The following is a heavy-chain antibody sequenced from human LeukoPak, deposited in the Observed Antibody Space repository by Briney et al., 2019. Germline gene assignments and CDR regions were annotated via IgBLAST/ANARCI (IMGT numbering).Heavy chain of an antibody. J-gene: IGHJ4*02. V-gene: IGHV3-30*02. CDR1: GFTFSSYG. Sequence: GGSLRLSCAASGFTFSSYGMHWARQAPGKGLEWVAFIRYDGSNKYYADSVKGRFTISRDNSKNTLYLQMNSLRAEDTAVYYCAKGLPPIVATITSDYWGQGTLVTVSS. D-gene: IGHD5-12*01. CDR2: IRYDGSNK. CDR3: AKGLPPIVATITSDY.